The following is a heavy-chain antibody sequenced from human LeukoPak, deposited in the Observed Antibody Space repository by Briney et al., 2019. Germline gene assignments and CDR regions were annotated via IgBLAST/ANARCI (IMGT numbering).Heavy chain of an antibody. CDR3: ARDLFGYYDSTGYRPRNAFDV. D-gene: IGHD3-22*01. J-gene: IGHJ3*01. V-gene: IGHV4-61*02. CDR2: IYTCGST. Sequence: PSETLSLTCTVSSGSISGGNYYWSWIRQPAGKGLEWIGRIYTCGSTDYNPSLKSRVTMSVDTSKNQFSLKLSSVTAADTAVYYCARDLFGYYDSTGYRPRNAFDVWGQGTMVTVSS. CDR1: SGSISGGNYY.